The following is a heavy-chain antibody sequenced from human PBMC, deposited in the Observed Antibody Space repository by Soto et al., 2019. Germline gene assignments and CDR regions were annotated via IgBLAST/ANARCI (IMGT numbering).Heavy chain of an antibody. Sequence: GGSLRLSCAASGFTFSSYWMSWVRQAPGKGLEWVANIKQDGSEKYYVDSVKGRFTISRDNAKNSLYLQMNSLRAEDTAVYYCAREAARYCSSTSCYYYYYMDVWGKGTTVTVSS. CDR2: IKQDGSEK. J-gene: IGHJ6*03. V-gene: IGHV3-7*01. D-gene: IGHD2-2*01. CDR3: AREAARYCSSTSCYYYYYMDV. CDR1: GFTFSSYW.